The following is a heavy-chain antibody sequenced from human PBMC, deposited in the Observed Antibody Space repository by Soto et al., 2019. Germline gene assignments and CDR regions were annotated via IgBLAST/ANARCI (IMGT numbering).Heavy chain of an antibody. J-gene: IGHJ4*02. Sequence: EVKLVESGGGLVQPGGSLRLACAASGFSLSTYSMNWVRQAPGKGLEWLSYISSSTKTIFYADSVKGRFTISRDSANNSLYLHMNSLRDEDTAGYFCARGLGWRRGPFDCWGQGTLVAVSP. D-gene: IGHD2-21*01. CDR2: ISSSTKTI. CDR1: GFSLSTYS. CDR3: ARGLGWRRGPFDC. V-gene: IGHV3-48*02.